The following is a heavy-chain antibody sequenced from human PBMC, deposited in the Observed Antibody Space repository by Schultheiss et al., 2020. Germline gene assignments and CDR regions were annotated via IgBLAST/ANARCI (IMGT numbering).Heavy chain of an antibody. CDR2: INPSGGST. Sequence: ASVTVSCKASGYTFTSYYMHWVRQAPGQGLEWMGIINPSGGSTSYAQKFQGRVTMTRDTSTSTVYMELSSLRSEDTAVYYCARDYPIVVVSSPGANWFDPWGQGTLVTVSS. J-gene: IGHJ5*02. V-gene: IGHV1-46*01. D-gene: IGHD3-22*01. CDR1: GYTFTSYY. CDR3: ARDYPIVVVSSPGANWFDP.